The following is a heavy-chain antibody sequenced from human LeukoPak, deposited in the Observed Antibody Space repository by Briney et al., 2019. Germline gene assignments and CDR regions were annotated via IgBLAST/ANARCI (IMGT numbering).Heavy chain of an antibody. CDR3: ATASGRFSPIDY. D-gene: IGHD3-10*01. J-gene: IGHJ4*02. Sequence: GASVKVSCKASGGTFTDYYIHWVRQAPGQGLEWMGWINPNSGATNYAQKFQGRVTMTRDTSISTAYMELSTLRSDDTAVYYCATASGRFSPIDYWGQGALVTVSS. V-gene: IGHV1-2*02. CDR2: INPNSGAT. CDR1: GGTFTDYY.